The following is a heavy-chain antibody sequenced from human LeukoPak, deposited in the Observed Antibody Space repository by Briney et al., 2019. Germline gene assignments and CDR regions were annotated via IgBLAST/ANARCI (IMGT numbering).Heavy chain of an antibody. CDR2: MNPNSGNT. CDR1: GYTFTSYD. CDR3: ARGEGSGYFDY. J-gene: IGHJ4*02. V-gene: IGHV1-8*01. D-gene: IGHD1-1*01. Sequence: GASVKVSCKASGYTFTSYDINWVRQATGQGLEWMGWMNPNSGNTGYAQKLQGRVTMTTDTSTSTAYMELRSLRSDDTAVYYCARGEGSGYFDYWGQGTLVTVSS.